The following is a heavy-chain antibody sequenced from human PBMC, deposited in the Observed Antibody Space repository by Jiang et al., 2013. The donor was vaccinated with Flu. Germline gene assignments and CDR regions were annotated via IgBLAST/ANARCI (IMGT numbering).Heavy chain of an antibody. CDR2: ISYDGSNK. V-gene: IGHV3-30-3*01. D-gene: IGHD3-9*01. CDR3: ARDHGYDILTAVLFDY. CDR1: GFTFSSYA. Sequence: RSLRLSCAASGFTFSSYAMHWVRQAPGKGLEWVAVISYDGSNKYYADSVKGRFTISRDNSKNTLYLQMNSLRAEDTAVYYCARDHGYDILTAVLFDYWGQGTLVTVSS. J-gene: IGHJ4*02.